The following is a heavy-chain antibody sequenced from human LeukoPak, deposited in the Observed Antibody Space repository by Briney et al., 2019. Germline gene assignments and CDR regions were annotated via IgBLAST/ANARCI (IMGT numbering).Heavy chain of an antibody. V-gene: IGHV3-21*01. Sequence: PGGSLRLSCAASGFTFSSYSMNWVRQAPGKGLEWVSSISSSSSYIYYADSVKGRFTISRDNSKNTLYLQMNSLRAEDTAVYYCADLGYSYGYEDYWGQGTLVTVSS. D-gene: IGHD5-18*01. CDR3: ADLGYSYGYEDY. CDR1: GFTFSSYS. CDR2: ISSSSSYI. J-gene: IGHJ4*02.